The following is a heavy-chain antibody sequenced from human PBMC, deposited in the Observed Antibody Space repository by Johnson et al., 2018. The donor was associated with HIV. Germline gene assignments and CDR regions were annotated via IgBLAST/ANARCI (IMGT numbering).Heavy chain of an antibody. J-gene: IGHJ3*01. D-gene: IGHD5-12*01. V-gene: IGHV3-23*04. Sequence: VQLVESGGGVVQPGGSLRLSCAASGFTFSTYAMSWVRQAPGKGLEWVSAISGSGGSTYYADSVKVRFTISRDNSRNTLYLQMNSLRPEDTAVYYCASGDDDGFWGRGTLVTVSS. CDR3: ASGDDDGF. CDR2: ISGSGGST. CDR1: GFTFSTYA.